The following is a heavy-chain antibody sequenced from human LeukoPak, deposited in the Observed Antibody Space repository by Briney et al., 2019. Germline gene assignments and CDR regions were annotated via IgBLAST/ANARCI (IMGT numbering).Heavy chain of an antibody. CDR1: GGSISSGSYY. CDR3: ARAGWAANANWFDP. V-gene: IGHV4-61*02. Sequence: SETLSLTCTVSGGSISSGSYYWRWLRQPAGKGLEWLGRIYTSGSTNYNPSLKSRVTISVDTSKNQFSLKLSSVTAADTAVYYCARAGWAANANWFDPWGQGTLVTVSS. D-gene: IGHD3-16*01. CDR2: IYTSGST. J-gene: IGHJ5*02.